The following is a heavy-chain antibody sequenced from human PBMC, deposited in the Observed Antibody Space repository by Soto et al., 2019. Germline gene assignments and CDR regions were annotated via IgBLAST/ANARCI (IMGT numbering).Heavy chain of an antibody. V-gene: IGHV3-13*01. CDR2: IGAGSDT. Sequence: EVQLVESGGGLVQPGGSLRLSCAVSGSTFSTYDMHWVRQVTGKGLEWVSAIGAGSDTYYRGSVKGRFTISRENAKNSLYLQMNSLRAEDTAIYYCVREAQYSAYDRSPKNSYFSGLDLWGQGTTVTVSS. J-gene: IGHJ6*02. CDR1: GSTFSTYD. CDR3: VREAQYSAYDRSPKNSYFSGLDL. D-gene: IGHD5-12*01.